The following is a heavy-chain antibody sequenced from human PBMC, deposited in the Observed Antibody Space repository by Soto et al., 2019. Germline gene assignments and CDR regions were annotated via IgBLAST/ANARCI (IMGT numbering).Heavy chain of an antibody. CDR3: ARVALYYYDSSDNWFDP. Sequence: QVQLVQSGAEVKKPGASVKVSCKESGYTFTSYGISWVRQAPGQGREWMGWISAYNGNTNYAQKLQGRVTMTTDTSSSTAYMQLRSLRSDDTAVYYCARVALYYYDSSDNWFDPWGQGTLVTVSS. CDR2: ISAYNGNT. CDR1: GYTFTSYG. V-gene: IGHV1-18*01. J-gene: IGHJ5*02. D-gene: IGHD3-22*01.